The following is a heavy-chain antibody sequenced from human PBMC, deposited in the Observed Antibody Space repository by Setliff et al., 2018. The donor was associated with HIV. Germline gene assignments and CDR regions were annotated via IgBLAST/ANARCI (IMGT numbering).Heavy chain of an antibody. CDR1: GGTFSSYA. V-gene: IGHV1-69*13. CDR3: ARDFTGGDGYNFWDY. J-gene: IGHJ4*02. D-gene: IGHD3-3*01. CDR2: IIPIFGTA. Sequence: SVMVSCKASGGTFSSYAISWVRQAPGQGLEWMGGIIPIFGTANYAQKFQGRVTITADESTSTAYMELSSLRSEDTAVYYCARDFTGGDGYNFWDYWGQGTLVTVSS.